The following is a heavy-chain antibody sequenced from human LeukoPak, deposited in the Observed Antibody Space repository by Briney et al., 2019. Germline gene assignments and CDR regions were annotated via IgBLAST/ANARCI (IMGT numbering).Heavy chain of an antibody. D-gene: IGHD3-9*01. J-gene: IGHJ5*02. CDR1: GYTFTSYG. CDR3: ARGGDILTGYYDNWFDP. Sequence: ASVKVSCKASGYTFTSYGISWVRQAPGQGLEWMGWISAYNGNTNYAQKLQGRVTMTTDTSTSTAYMELRSLRSDDAAVYYCARGGDILTGYYDNWFDPWGQGTLVTVSS. V-gene: IGHV1-18*01. CDR2: ISAYNGNT.